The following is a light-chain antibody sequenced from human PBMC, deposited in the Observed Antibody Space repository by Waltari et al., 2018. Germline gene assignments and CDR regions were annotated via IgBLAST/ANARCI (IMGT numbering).Light chain of an antibody. J-gene: IGLJ3*02. CDR1: SSGIGNYNL. CDR3: CSYAGSAVSV. Sequence: QSALTQTATVSGSPGQSITISCSGTSSGIGNYNLVSWYRQHPGKAPTLIIYDVNKRPSGVSNRFSGSKSGNTAFLTISGLQTADEADYFCCSYAGSAVSVFGGGTKVTVL. V-gene: IGLV2-23*02. CDR2: DVN.